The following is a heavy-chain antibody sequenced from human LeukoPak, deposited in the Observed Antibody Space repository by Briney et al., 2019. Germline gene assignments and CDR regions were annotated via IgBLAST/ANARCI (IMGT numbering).Heavy chain of an antibody. Sequence: GGSLRLSCAASGFTFSSYSMNWVRQAPGKGLEWVSYISSSSSTIYYADSVKGRFTISRDNAKNSLYLQMNSLRAEDTAVYYCARWTTVYYMDVWGKGTTVTVSS. D-gene: IGHD4-11*01. CDR2: ISSSSSTI. J-gene: IGHJ6*03. CDR3: ARWTTVYYMDV. CDR1: GFTFSSYS. V-gene: IGHV3-48*01.